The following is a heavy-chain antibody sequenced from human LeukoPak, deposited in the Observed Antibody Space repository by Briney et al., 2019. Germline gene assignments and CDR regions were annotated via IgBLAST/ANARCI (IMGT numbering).Heavy chain of an antibody. CDR3: VREEGYCSSTSCQYYFDY. D-gene: IGHD2-2*01. Sequence: SETLSLTCTVSGGSISSSGYYWGWIRQPPGKGLEWIGYIYYSGSTNYNPSLKSRVTISVDTSKNQFSLKLSSVTAADTAVYYCVREEGYCSSTSCQYYFDYWGQGTLVTVSS. J-gene: IGHJ4*02. CDR1: GGSISSSGYY. V-gene: IGHV4-61*08. CDR2: IYYSGST.